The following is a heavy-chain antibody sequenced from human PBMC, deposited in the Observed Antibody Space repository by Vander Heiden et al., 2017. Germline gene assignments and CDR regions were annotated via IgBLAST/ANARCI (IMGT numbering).Heavy chain of an antibody. J-gene: IGHJ6*02. V-gene: IGHV3-9*01. CDR1: GFTFDDYA. CDR3: AKDILGAVAGPFYYYGMDV. D-gene: IGHD6-19*01. CDR2: ISWNSGSI. Sequence: EVQLVESGGGLVQPGRSLRLSCAASGFTFDDYAMHWVRQAPGKGLEWVSGISWNSGSIGYADSVKGRFTISRDNAKNSLYLQMNSLRAEDTALYYCAKDILGAVAGPFYYYGMDVWGQGTTVTVSS.